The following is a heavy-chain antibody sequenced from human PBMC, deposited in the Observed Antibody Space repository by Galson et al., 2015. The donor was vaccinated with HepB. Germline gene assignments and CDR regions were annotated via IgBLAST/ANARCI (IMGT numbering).Heavy chain of an antibody. CDR1: GFTFCVAA. CDR2: IRSKGNSYTT. V-gene: IGHV3-73*01. CDR3: TGTYRDGYNYDWYFDL. D-gene: IGHD5-24*01. J-gene: IGHJ2*01. Sequence: SLRLSCAASGFTFCVAAMHWVRQASGKGLEWVGRIRSKGNSYTTAYAASVKGRFTVSSADSKNTTYLQMNSLKTDDSAVYYCTGTYRDGYNYDWYFDLWGRGTLVTVSS.